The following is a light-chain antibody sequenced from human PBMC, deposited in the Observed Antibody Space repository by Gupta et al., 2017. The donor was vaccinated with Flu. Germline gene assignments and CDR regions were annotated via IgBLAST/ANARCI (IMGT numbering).Light chain of an antibody. CDR3: QSYDSSRSGYWV. J-gene: IGLJ3*02. CDR1: SSNIGAGYD. V-gene: IGLV1-40*01. Sequence: QSVLTQPPSVSGAPGQRVTISCTGGSSNIGAGYDVHWYQQLPGAAPKRLIYVNSNRPSGVPDRFSGSKSGTSASLAITGLQAEDEGEYYCQSYDSSRSGYWVFGGGTKLTVL. CDR2: VNS.